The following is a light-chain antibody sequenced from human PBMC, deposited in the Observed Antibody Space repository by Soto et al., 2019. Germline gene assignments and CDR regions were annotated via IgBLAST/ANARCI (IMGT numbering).Light chain of an antibody. CDR1: QGVGFN. J-gene: IGKJ4*02. CDR2: GAS. Sequence: DIVMTQSPATLSVSLGERATLSCRASQGVGFNLAWYQQRPGQAPRLLISGASTRAAGIAARFSGSGSGTDFTLTISSLQSEDVAIYFCQQYNNWPPLTFGEGTKVEI. V-gene: IGKV3-15*01. CDR3: QQYNNWPPLT.